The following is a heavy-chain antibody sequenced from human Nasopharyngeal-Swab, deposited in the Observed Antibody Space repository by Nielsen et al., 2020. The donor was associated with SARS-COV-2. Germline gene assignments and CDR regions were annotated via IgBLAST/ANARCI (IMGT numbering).Heavy chain of an antibody. D-gene: IGHD6-6*01. J-gene: IGHJ6*02. CDR3: ARGFSSSYFSYYYYGLDV. CDR2: IYYSGST. Sequence: WIRQPPWKGLEWIAYIYYSGSTNYNPSLKSRVTISVDTSKNQFSLKLSSVTAADTAVYYCARGFSSSYFSYYYYGLDVWGQGTTVTVSS. V-gene: IGHV4-59*01.